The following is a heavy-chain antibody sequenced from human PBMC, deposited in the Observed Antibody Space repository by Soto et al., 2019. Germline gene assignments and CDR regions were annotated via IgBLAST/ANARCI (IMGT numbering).Heavy chain of an antibody. CDR2: IYYSGST. V-gene: IGHV4-59*08. D-gene: IGHD6-13*01. CDR1: GGSISSYY. CDR3: ASQKISSSCYNN. J-gene: IGHJ4*02. Sequence: SETLSLTCTVSGGSISSYYWSWIRQPPGKGLEWIGYIYYSGSTNYNPSLKNRVTISVDTSKNQFSLKLSSVTAADTAVYYCASQKISSSCYNNWGQETLVTVS.